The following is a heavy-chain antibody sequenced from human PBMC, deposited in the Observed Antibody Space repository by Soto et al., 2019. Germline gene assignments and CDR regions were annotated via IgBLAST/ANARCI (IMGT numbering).Heavy chain of an antibody. J-gene: IGHJ4*02. CDR1: GYSISSGFY. Sequence: SETLSLTCAISGYSISSGFYWGWIRQSPGKGLEWIGNVYRSGNAYYNPSLRSQVTISMDTSKNEVSLRLNAVTAADTAVYYCARDRGIRMWRIDYWGPGTLLNVSS. V-gene: IGHV4-38-2*02. CDR2: VYRSGNA. CDR3: ARDRGIRMWRIDY. D-gene: IGHD5-18*01.